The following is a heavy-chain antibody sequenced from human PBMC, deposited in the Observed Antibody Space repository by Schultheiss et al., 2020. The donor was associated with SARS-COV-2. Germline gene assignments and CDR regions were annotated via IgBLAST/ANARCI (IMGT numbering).Heavy chain of an antibody. CDR2: IKGKVDGETT. D-gene: IGHD3-9*01. CDR3: TADLNYDILTEHYDDSFDV. J-gene: IGHJ3*01. CDR1: GLTFSNAW. Sequence: GGSLRLSCAASGLTFSNAWLSWVRQAPGKGLEWLGRIKGKVDGETTDYAAPVKGRFTISRDDSKNTLYLQMNSLKTEDTAVYYCTADLNYDILTEHYDDSFDVWGQGTMVTVSS. V-gene: IGHV3-15*01.